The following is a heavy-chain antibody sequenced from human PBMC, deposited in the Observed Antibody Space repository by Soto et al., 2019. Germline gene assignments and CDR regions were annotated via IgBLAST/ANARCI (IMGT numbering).Heavy chain of an antibody. Sequence: QVQLVQSGAEVKKPGASVKVSCKASGYTFTGYYMHWVRQAPGQGLEWMGWINPNSGGTNYAQKFQGRVTMTRDTSLSTAYMELSRLRSDDTAVYYCARDRHYYDSSGYWGIWGQGTMVTVSS. D-gene: IGHD3-22*01. CDR1: GYTFTGYY. V-gene: IGHV1-2*02. CDR2: INPNSGGT. CDR3: ARDRHYYDSSGYWGI. J-gene: IGHJ3*02.